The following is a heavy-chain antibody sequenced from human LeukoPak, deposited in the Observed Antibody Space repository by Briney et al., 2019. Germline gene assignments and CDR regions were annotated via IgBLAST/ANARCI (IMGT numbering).Heavy chain of an antibody. V-gene: IGHV1-3*01. CDR3: ARDGSSSSSVDI. CDR2: INAGNGNT. Sequence: ASVKVSCKASGYTFTSYAMHWVRQPPGQRLEWMGWINAGNGNTKYSQKFQGGVTITRDTSTSTAYMELSSLRSEDTAVYYCARDGSSSSSVDIWGQGTMVTVSS. D-gene: IGHD6-6*01. CDR1: GYTFTSYA. J-gene: IGHJ3*02.